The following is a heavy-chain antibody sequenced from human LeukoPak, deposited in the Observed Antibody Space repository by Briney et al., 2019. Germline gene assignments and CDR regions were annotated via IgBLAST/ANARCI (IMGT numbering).Heavy chain of an antibody. D-gene: IGHD1-26*01. CDR3: ARDGPGYSGSYYLGGNYGGNYDY. V-gene: IGHV1-46*01. J-gene: IGHJ4*02. CDR1: GYTFTSYY. CDR2: ISPSGGST. Sequence: ASVKVSCKASGYTFTSYYMHWVRQAPGQRLEWMGIISPSGGSTSYAQKFQGRVTMTRDMSTSTVYMELSSLRSEDTAVYYCARDGPGYSGSYYLGGNYGGNYDYWGQGTLVTVSS.